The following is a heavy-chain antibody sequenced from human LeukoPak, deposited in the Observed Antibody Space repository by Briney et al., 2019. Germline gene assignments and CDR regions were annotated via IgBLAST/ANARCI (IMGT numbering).Heavy chain of an antibody. Sequence: GGSLRLSCEGSGFTFSNYWMGWVRQAPGKGLQWVANIKTDGGEKYYVDSVKGRFTISRDNAKNSLYLQMNSLRAEDTAVYYCATYSSLNRREFQYWGQGTLLTVSS. CDR3: ATYSSLNRREFQY. CDR1: GFTFSNYW. J-gene: IGHJ1*01. V-gene: IGHV3-7*01. CDR2: IKTDGGEK. D-gene: IGHD3-22*01.